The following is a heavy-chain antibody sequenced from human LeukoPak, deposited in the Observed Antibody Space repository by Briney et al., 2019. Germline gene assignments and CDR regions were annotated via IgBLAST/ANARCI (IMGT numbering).Heavy chain of an antibody. D-gene: IGHD3-10*01. Sequence: PGRSLRLSCAASGFTFSSYGMHWVRQAPGKGLEWVAVISYDGSNKYYADSVKGRFTISRDNSKNTLYLQMNSLRAEDTAVYYCAKDGSGYYYGSDYWGQGTLVTVPS. CDR2: ISYDGSNK. CDR3: AKDGSGYYYGSDY. J-gene: IGHJ4*02. V-gene: IGHV3-30*18. CDR1: GFTFSSYG.